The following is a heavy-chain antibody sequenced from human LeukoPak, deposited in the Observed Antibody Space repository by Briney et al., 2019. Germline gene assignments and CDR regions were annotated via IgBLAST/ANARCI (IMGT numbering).Heavy chain of an antibody. J-gene: IGHJ4*02. D-gene: IGHD3-9*01. CDR2: IYYSGST. Sequence: PSETLSLTCTVSGGSISSSSYYWGWIRQPPGKGLEWIGSIYYSGSTYYNPSLKSRVTISVDTSKNQFSLKLSSVTAADTAVYYCASGGLVSRYLDHWGQGTLVSVSS. CDR1: GGSISSSSYY. CDR3: ASGGLVSRYLDH. V-gene: IGHV4-39*01.